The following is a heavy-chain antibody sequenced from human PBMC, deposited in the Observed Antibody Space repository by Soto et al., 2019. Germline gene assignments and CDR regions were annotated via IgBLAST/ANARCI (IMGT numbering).Heavy chain of an antibody. CDR1: GYTFTSYG. J-gene: IGHJ5*02. Sequence: GASVKVSCKASGYTFTSYGISWVRQAPGQGLEWVGWISGYDGNTDYGHKFRGRVTMTTDTSTNTAHMDLRSLRSDDTAVCYCAIHNSQWPIWFDPWGQETPVTVSS. D-gene: IGHD1-1*01. CDR3: AIHNSQWPIWFDP. CDR2: ISGYDGNT. V-gene: IGHV1-18*01.